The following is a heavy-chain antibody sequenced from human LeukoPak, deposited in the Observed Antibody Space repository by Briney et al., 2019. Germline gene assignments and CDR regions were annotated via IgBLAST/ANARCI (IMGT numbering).Heavy chain of an antibody. V-gene: IGHV3-21*01. J-gene: IGHJ4*02. D-gene: IGHD3-22*01. CDR3: ARGSDSSGYPFEFDY. CDR2: ISSSSSYI. CDR1: GFTFSSYS. Sequence: GGSLRLSCAASGFTFSSYSMNWVRKAPGKGLEWVSSISSSSSYIYYADSVKGRFTISRDNAKNSLYLQMNSLRAEDTAVYYCARGSDSSGYPFEFDYWGQGTLVTVSS.